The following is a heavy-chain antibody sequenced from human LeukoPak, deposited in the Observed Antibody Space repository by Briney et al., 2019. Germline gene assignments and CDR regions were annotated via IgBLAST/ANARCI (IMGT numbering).Heavy chain of an antibody. CDR1: GLTVSSNY. Sequence: GGSLRLSCAASGLTVSSNYMSWVRQAPGKGLEWVSVIYSGGSTYYADSVKGRFTISRDNSKNTLYLQMNSLRAEDTAVYYCARGAAMPEFDYWGQGTLVTVSS. J-gene: IGHJ4*02. V-gene: IGHV3-53*01. D-gene: IGHD2-2*01. CDR3: ARGAAMPEFDY. CDR2: IYSGGST.